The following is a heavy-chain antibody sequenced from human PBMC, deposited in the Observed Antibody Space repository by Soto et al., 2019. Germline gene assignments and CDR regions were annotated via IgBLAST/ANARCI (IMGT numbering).Heavy chain of an antibody. J-gene: IGHJ4*02. CDR3: ARAGYGDYGY. D-gene: IGHD4-17*01. Sequence: QVQLVQSGAEVKKPGTSVKVSCKASGYTFTSNGISWVRQAPGQGLEWMGWISTYNGNTNYAQRLQGRLTMTRDTTTSIAETELRDLRSDDTAVDYCARAGYGDYGYWGQGSLVTASS. V-gene: IGHV1-18*01. CDR2: ISTYNGNT. CDR1: GYTFTSNG.